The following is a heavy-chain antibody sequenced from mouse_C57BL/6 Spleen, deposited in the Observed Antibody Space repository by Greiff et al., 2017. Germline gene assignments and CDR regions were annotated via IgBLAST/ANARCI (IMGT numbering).Heavy chain of an antibody. CDR2: ISGGGGNT. D-gene: IGHD2-1*01. Sequence: EVNVVESGGGLVKPGGSLKLSCAASGFTFSSYTMSWVRQTPEKRLEWVATISGGGGNTYYPDSVKGRFTISRDNAKNTLYLQVSSLRSEDTALYYCARHYGTQAWFAYWGQGTLVTVSA. CDR3: ARHYGTQAWFAY. J-gene: IGHJ3*01. V-gene: IGHV5-9*01. CDR1: GFTFSSYT.